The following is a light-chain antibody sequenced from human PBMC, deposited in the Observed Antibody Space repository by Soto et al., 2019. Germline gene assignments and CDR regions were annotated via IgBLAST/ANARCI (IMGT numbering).Light chain of an antibody. CDR3: SSYTSRSYV. V-gene: IGLV2-14*01. CDR1: SXDVGDYNY. CDR2: EVS. J-gene: IGLJ1*01. Sequence: QSVLTQPASVSGSPGQSITISCTGTSXDVGDYNYVSWYQLHPGKAPKVMIYEVSNRPSGISNRFSGSKSGNTASLTISGLQAEDEADYYCSSYTSRSYVFGTGTKVTVL.